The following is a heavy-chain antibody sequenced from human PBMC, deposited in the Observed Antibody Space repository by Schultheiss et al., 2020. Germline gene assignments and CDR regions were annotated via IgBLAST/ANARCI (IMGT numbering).Heavy chain of an antibody. Sequence: SETLSLTCTVSGGSISSGSYYWSWIRQPAGKGLEWIGYIYYSGSTNYNPSLKSRVTISVDTSKNQFSLKLSSVTAADTAVYYCARNGDYDSSGYPFQHWGQGTLVTVSS. CDR1: GGSISSGSYY. CDR2: IYYSGST. J-gene: IGHJ1*01. CDR3: ARNGDYDSSGYPFQH. D-gene: IGHD3-22*01. V-gene: IGHV4-61*10.